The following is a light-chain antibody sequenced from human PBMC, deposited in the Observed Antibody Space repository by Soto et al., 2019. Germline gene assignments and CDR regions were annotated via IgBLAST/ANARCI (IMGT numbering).Light chain of an antibody. Sequence: DIQMTQSPSSLSASVEDRVIITCRASQSISNHLNWYQQKPGKAPKLLIYDASNLQTGVPSRFSGSGSGTDFTFTISSLQPEDIATYYCQQYDKLPITFGQGTRLEIK. V-gene: IGKV1-33*01. CDR1: QSISNH. J-gene: IGKJ5*01. CDR2: DAS. CDR3: QQYDKLPIT.